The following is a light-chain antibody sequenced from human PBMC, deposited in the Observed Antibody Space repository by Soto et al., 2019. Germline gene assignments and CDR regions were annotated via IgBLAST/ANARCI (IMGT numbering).Light chain of an antibody. CDR3: CSYAGSSTYYV. J-gene: IGLJ1*01. Sequence: QSVLAQPASVSGSPGPSITISCTGTSXDVGSYNLVSWYQQHPGKAPKLMIYEGSKRPSGVSNRFSGSKSGNTASLTISGLQAEDEADYYCCSYAGSSTYYVLGTGTKVTVL. CDR2: EGS. V-gene: IGLV2-23*01. CDR1: SXDVGSYNL.